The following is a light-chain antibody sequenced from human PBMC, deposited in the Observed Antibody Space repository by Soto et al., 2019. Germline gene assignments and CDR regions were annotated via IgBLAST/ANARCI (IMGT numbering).Light chain of an antibody. CDR3: SSYAGNNIGV. CDR1: SSDVGGYNY. V-gene: IGLV2-8*01. Sequence: QSVLTQPASVSGSPGQSITISCTGTSSDVGGYNYVSWYQQHPGKAPKLMIYEVSKRPTGVPDRFSGSKSGNTASLTVSGLQAEDEADYYCSSYAGNNIGVFGGGTKLTVL. CDR2: EVS. J-gene: IGLJ2*01.